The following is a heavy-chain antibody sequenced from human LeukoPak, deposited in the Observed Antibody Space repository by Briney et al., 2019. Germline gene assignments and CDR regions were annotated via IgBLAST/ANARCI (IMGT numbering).Heavy chain of an antibody. CDR2: IYYSGTT. Sequence: SETLSLTCTVSGGSISSDTYYWGWIRQPPGKGLEWIGSIYYSGTTNYNPSLKSRVTISVDTSKNQFSLKLSSVTAADTALYYCARVDYGGNQLRYYYFDYWGQGTLVTVSS. J-gene: IGHJ4*02. CDR1: GGSISSDTYY. D-gene: IGHD4-23*01. CDR3: ARVDYGGNQLRYYYFDY. V-gene: IGHV4-39*07.